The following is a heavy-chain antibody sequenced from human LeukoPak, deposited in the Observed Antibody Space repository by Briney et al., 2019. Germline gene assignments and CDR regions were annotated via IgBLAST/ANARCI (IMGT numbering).Heavy chain of an antibody. CDR3: ARRSHCTGDSCYPV. V-gene: IGHV4-39*01. CDR1: GDSMTGSNHY. J-gene: IGHJ6*02. D-gene: IGHD2-15*01. Sequence: PSGTLSLTCTVSGDSMTGSNHYWVWIRQPPGKGLEWIGSSYYGGSTYYNPSLNSRVTISQDTSKKQFSVKVNTVTAADTAVYHCARRSHCTGDSCYPVWGQGTTVTVSS. CDR2: SYYGGST.